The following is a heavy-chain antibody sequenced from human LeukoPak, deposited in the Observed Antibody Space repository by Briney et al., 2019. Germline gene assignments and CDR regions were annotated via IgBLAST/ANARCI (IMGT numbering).Heavy chain of an antibody. CDR3: ARDGSGWARDV. D-gene: IGHD6-19*01. V-gene: IGHV3-21*01. CDR1: GFIFNVRG. J-gene: IGHJ6*02. Sequence: GRSLRLSRATSGFIFNVRGMTWVRQAPGKGLEWVSTVPSTGNDMYYADSVKGRFTSSRDNAKMSVYLQMNSLTADDTAVYYCARDGSGWARDVWGPGTTVTVSS. CDR2: VPSTGNDM.